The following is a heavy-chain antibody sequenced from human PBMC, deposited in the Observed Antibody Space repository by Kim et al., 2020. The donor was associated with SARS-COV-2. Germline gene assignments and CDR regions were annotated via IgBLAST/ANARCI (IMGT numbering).Heavy chain of an antibody. CDR1: GFTFSVYT. Sequence: GGSLRLSCAVSGFTFSVYTMHWARHVPGKGLEWLAVIWRDGSIAYYAESVRGRFVVSRDNSKETVSLEMSGLREEDTAVYFCAKDRYVSGPYYYYGMDVWGQGTTVIVSS. D-gene: IGHD2-15*01. V-gene: IGHV3-30-3*02. CDR3: AKDRYVSGPYYYYGMDV. CDR2: IWRDGSIA. J-gene: IGHJ6*02.